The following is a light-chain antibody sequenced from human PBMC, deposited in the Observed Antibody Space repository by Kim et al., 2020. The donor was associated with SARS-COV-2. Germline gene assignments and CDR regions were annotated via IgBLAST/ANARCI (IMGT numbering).Light chain of an antibody. V-gene: IGKV1-5*03. CDR1: QSISSW. CDR2: KAS. CDR3: QQSNSYSLT. Sequence: DIQMTQSPSTLSASVGDRVTITCRASQSISSWLAWYQQKPGKAPKLLIYKASSLEGGVPSRFSGSGSGTEFTLTISSLQPDDFATYYCQQSNSYSLTVGGGTKVDIK. J-gene: IGKJ4*01.